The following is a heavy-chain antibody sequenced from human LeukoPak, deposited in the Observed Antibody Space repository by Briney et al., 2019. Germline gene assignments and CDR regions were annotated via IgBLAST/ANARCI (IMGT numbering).Heavy chain of an antibody. D-gene: IGHD3-10*01. V-gene: IGHV3-74*01. J-gene: IGHJ4*02. CDR3: AKYTSGTSYRGLDQ. Sequence: PGGSLRLSCAASGFTFSANWMHWVRQAPGKGLVWVSRVNSDGSNTIYADSVKGRFTISRDNAKNTLYLQMNSLRAEDTAVYSCAKYTSGTSYRGLDQWGQGTLVTVSS. CDR2: VNSDGSNT. CDR1: GFTFSANW.